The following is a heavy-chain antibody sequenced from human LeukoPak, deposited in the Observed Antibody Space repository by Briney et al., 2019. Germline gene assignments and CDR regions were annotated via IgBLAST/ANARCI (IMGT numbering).Heavy chain of an antibody. D-gene: IGHD3-3*01. CDR2: INSDGSST. V-gene: IGHV3-74*01. Sequence: GGSLRLSCAASGFTFSTYWMHGVRHAPGKGLVWVSRINSDGSSTAYADSVKGRFTISSDNAKNTLYLQMNSLRAEDTAVYYCAREYYDFWSGYYNYYYFMDVWGKGTTATVSS. CDR1: GFTFSTYW. CDR3: AREYYDFWSGYYNYYYFMDV. J-gene: IGHJ6*03.